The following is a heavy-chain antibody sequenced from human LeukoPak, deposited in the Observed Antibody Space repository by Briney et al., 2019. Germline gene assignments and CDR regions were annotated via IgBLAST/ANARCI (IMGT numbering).Heavy chain of an antibody. CDR3: AMNGQSGFSFAP. D-gene: IGHD1-26*01. CDR1: GESLNGHY. J-gene: IGHJ5*02. V-gene: IGHV4-34*01. Sequence: SETLSLTCAVYGESLNGHYWSWIRQSPGRGLEWIGEGDDRGGTKFNPSLRSRATMSADTSKNQFSLRLTSMTAADMAVYYCAMNGQSGFSFAPWGQGTLVTVSS. CDR2: GDDRGGT.